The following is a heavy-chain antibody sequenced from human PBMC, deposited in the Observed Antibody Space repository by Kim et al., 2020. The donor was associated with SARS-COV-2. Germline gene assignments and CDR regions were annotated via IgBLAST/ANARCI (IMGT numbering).Heavy chain of an antibody. V-gene: IGHV4-59*13. Sequence: SETLSLTCTVSGGSISSYYWSWIRQPPGKGLEWIGYIYYSGSTNYNPSLKSRVTISVDTSKNQFSLKLSSVTAADTAVYYCARDPSKRYHTAYYYYGMDVWGQGTTVTVSS. J-gene: IGHJ6*02. D-gene: IGHD2-2*01. CDR2: IYYSGST. CDR3: ARDPSKRYHTAYYYYGMDV. CDR1: GGSISSYY.